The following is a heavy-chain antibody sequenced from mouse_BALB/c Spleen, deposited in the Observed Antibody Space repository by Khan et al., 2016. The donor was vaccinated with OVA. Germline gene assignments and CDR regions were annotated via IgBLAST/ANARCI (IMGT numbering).Heavy chain of an antibody. CDR3: ARSGYGNPFAY. V-gene: IGHV1S81*02. Sequence: QVQLQQPGAELVKPGASVKISCKASGYTFTSYYMYWVKQRPGQGLEWIGGINPNNGDTHFNEKFKNKATLTVDKSSSTAYMQLSSLTSDDSAVYDCARSGYGNPFAYWGQGTLVTVAA. D-gene: IGHD2-1*01. J-gene: IGHJ3*01. CDR1: GYTFTSYY. CDR2: INPNNGDT.